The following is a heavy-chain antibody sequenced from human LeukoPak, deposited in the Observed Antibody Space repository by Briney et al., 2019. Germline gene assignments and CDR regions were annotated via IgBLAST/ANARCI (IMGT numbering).Heavy chain of an antibody. CDR1: GGSISSYY. V-gene: IGHV4-4*07. CDR2: IYTSGST. Sequence: SETLSLTCTVSGGSISSYYWSWIRQPAGKGLEWIGRIYTSGSTNYNPSLKSRVTMSVDTSKNQFSLKLSSVTAADTAVYYCARDVPLLGYCSGGSCPGWFDPWGQGTLVTVSS. CDR3: ARDVPLLGYCSGGSCPGWFDP. D-gene: IGHD2-15*01. J-gene: IGHJ5*02.